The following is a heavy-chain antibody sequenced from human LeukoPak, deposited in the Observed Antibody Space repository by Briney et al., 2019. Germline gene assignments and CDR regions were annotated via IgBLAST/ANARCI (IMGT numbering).Heavy chain of an antibody. CDR2: ISGSGGST. D-gene: IGHD2-15*01. CDR3: AMRISFDY. Sequence: GGSLRLSCAGSGFTFSSYSMNWVRQAPGKGLEWVSAISGSGGSTYYADSVKGRFTISRDNSKNTLYLQMDSLRAEDTAVYYCAMRISFDYWGQGTLVTVSS. CDR1: GFTFSSYS. V-gene: IGHV3-23*01. J-gene: IGHJ4*02.